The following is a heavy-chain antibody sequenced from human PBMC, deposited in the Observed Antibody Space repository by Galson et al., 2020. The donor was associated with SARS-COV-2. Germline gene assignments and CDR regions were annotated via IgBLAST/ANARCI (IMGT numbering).Heavy chain of an antibody. CDR1: GFTFSSYG. Sequence: GESLKISCAASGFTFSSYGMHWVRQAPGTGLEWVAVIWYDGSNKYYADSVKGRFTISRDNSKNTLYLQMNSLRAEDTAVYYCAREEGSSSWDTGSMDVWGQGTTVTVSS. D-gene: IGHD6-13*01. V-gene: IGHV3-33*01. CDR3: AREEGSSSWDTGSMDV. CDR2: IWYDGSNK. J-gene: IGHJ6*02.